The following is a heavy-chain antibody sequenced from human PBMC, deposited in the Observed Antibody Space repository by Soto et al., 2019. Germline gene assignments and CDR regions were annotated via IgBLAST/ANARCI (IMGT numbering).Heavy chain of an antibody. V-gene: IGHV4-34*01. Sequence: SETLSLTFPVSGGSLTGYYWSWIHQPPGTVLEWIGEINHSGSTNYNPSLKSRVTISVDTSKNQFSLKLSSVTAADTAVYYCARAAPRYCSGGSCYSGRDYWGHGTLVTVS. CDR3: ARAAPRYCSGGSCYSGRDY. D-gene: IGHD2-15*01. CDR2: INHSGST. J-gene: IGHJ4*01. CDR1: GGSLTGYY.